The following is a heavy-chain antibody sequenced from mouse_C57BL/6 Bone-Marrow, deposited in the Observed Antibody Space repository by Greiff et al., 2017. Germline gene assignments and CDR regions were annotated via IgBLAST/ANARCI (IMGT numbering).Heavy chain of an antibody. CDR3: AREGLKRTMDY. V-gene: IGHV1-52*01. J-gene: IGHJ4*01. Sequence: QVQLQQPGAELVRPGSSVKLSCKASGYTFTSYWMHWVKQRPIQGHEWIGNIDPSDSETHYNQKFKDKATVTVDKSSSTAYMQLSSLTSEDSAVYYCAREGLKRTMDYGDQGTAVTVSS. CDR2: IDPSDSET. D-gene: IGHD1-3*01. CDR1: GYTFTSYW.